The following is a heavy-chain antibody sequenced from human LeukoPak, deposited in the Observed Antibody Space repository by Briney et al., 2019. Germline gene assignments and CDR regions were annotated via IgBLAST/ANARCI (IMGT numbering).Heavy chain of an antibody. Sequence: ASVKVSCKASGYTFTGYYMHWVRQAPGQGLEWMGWINPNIGGANYAQNFQGRVTMTRDTSISQALMVLSRLTSDGPADYCWSRSGDYYGSGIYSDYWGQGTLVTVAS. V-gene: IGHV1-2*02. D-gene: IGHD3-10*01. CDR3: SRSGDYYGSGIYSDY. CDR2: INPNIGGA. CDR1: GYTFTGYY. J-gene: IGHJ4*02.